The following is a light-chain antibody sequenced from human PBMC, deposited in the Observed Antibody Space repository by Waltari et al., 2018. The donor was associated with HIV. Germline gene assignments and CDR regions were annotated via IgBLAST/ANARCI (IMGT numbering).Light chain of an antibody. CDR1: RLRHYY. Sequence: SSELTQDPAVSVALGQTVRITCQGDRLRHYYASWFQQKPGQAPVVVIYGKNNLPSGIPDRFSGSSSGNTASLTITGAQAEDEADYYCNSRDSSGNHLVFGGGTKVTVL. CDR3: NSRDSSGNHLV. J-gene: IGLJ2*01. CDR2: GKN. V-gene: IGLV3-19*01.